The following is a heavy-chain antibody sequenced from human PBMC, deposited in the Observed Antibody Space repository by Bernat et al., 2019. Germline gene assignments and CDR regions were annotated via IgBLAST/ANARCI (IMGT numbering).Heavy chain of an antibody. Sequence: EVQLVESGGGLVRPGGSLRLSCAASGFTFSTYAMSWVRQAPGKGLEWVSAIGVSGASTHYADSVKGRFTISRDNSKNSLYLQMNSLRAEDTAVYYCAKDGQGLTYYFDYWGQGIVVTVSS. V-gene: IGHV3-23*04. CDR3: AKDGQGLTYYFDY. J-gene: IGHJ4*02. CDR1: GFTFSTYA. CDR2: IGVSGAST.